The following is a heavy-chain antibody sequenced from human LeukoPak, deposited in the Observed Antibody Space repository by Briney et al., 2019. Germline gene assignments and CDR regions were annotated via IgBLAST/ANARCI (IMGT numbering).Heavy chain of an antibody. CDR3: AKDWPRYCSGGSCSGY. CDR1: GFTFSSYA. Sequence: GGSLRLSCAASGFTFSSYAMSWVRQAPGKGLEWVSAISGSGGSTYYADSVKGRFTISRDNSKNTLYLQMNSLRAEDTAVYCCAKDWPRYCSGGSCSGYWGQGTLVTVSS. V-gene: IGHV3-23*01. CDR2: ISGSGGST. D-gene: IGHD2-15*01. J-gene: IGHJ4*02.